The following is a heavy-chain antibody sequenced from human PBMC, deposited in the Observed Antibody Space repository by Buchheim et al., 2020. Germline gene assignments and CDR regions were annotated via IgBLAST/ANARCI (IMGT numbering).Heavy chain of an antibody. CDR2: VSYDGSNT. V-gene: IGHV3-30*04. J-gene: IGHJ4*02. CDR3: ARDKGRYYFDY. CDR1: GFTFRSYA. D-gene: IGHD1-26*01. Sequence: QVQLVESGGGVVQPGRSLRLSCAVSGFTFRSYAMHWVRQAPGKGLEWVAVVSYDGSNTCHADSAKGRFTISRDNSKNTLYLQMNSLRGEDTAVYYCARDKGRYYFDYWGQGTL.